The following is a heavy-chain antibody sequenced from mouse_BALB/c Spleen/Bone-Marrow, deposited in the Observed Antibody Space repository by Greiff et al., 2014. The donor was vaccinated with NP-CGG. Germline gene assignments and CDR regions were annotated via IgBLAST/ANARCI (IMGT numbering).Heavy chain of an antibody. CDR3: ARYGYGSSYYAMDY. V-gene: IGHV1-67*01. D-gene: IGHD1-1*01. J-gene: IGHJ4*01. CDR2: ISNYSGNT. CDR1: GYTFTDYA. Sequence: QVQLQQPGPELVRPGVSVKISCKGSGYTFTDYAMHWVKQSHAKSLEWIGVISNYSGNTNYNQKFKGKATMTVDKSSSTAYMELARLTSEDSAIYYCARYGYGSSYYAMDYWGQGTSVTVSS.